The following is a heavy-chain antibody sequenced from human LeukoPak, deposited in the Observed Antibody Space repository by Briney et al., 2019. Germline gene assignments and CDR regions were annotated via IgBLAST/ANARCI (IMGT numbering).Heavy chain of an antibody. CDR2: VYYSGTT. Sequence: SSETLSLTCTVSNGSITSHYWSWIRQSPGKGLEWIGYVYYSGTTSYNPSLKSRVTVSMDTSKKQFSLIMKSVTGADTAVYFCARFNWGGYYFDSWDQGALVTVSS. CDR1: NGSITSHY. CDR3: ARFNWGGYYFDS. V-gene: IGHV4-59*08. D-gene: IGHD7-27*01. J-gene: IGHJ4*02.